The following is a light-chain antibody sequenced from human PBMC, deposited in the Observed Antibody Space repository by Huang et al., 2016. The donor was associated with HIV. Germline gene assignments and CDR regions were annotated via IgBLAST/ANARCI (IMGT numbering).Light chain of an antibody. Sequence: EIVMTQSPATLSVSPGERATLSCRASQSVSSNLAWYQQKPGQTPRRLIYGASTRATGSPARFSGSGSGTEFTLTISSLQSEDFAVYYCQQYNNWPGTFGQGTKVEIK. V-gene: IGKV3-15*01. CDR1: QSVSSN. J-gene: IGKJ1*01. CDR3: QQYNNWPGT. CDR2: GAS.